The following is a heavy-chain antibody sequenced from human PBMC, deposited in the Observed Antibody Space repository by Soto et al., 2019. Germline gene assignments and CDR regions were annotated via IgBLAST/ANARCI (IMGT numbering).Heavy chain of an antibody. Sequence: ASVKVSCKASGYTFTGYYMHWVRQAPGQGLEWMGWIHPNSGDTNYAQKFQGWVTMTRDTSISTAYMELSRLGSDDTAVYYCARVNYYASGSEYYCGMDVWGQGTTVTVSS. V-gene: IGHV1-2*04. D-gene: IGHD3-10*01. CDR2: IHPNSGDT. CDR1: GYTFTGYY. J-gene: IGHJ6*02. CDR3: ARVNYYASGSEYYCGMDV.